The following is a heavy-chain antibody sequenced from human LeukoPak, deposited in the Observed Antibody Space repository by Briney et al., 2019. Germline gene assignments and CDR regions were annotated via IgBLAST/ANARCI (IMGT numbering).Heavy chain of an antibody. CDR1: GYIFTSYW. D-gene: IGHD2-2*01. Sequence: GESLKIYCKGSGYIFTSYWIGWVRQMPGKGLEWMGIIYPGGSDTRYSPSFQGQDTISADKSISTAYLQWSSLKASDSAMYYCARRSRGQCSSTSCNFDYWGQGTLVTVSS. J-gene: IGHJ4*02. CDR3: ARRSRGQCSSTSCNFDY. CDR2: IYPGGSDT. V-gene: IGHV5-51*01.